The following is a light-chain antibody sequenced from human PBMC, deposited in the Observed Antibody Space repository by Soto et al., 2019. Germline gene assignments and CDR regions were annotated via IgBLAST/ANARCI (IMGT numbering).Light chain of an antibody. J-gene: IGKJ1*01. CDR3: QQLNSYPRT. CDR2: AAS. Sequence: IRLTQSPSSLSASVGDRVTITCRTSQGISSYLAWYQQKPVKAPKLLIYAASTLQSGVPSRFSGSGSGTDFTLTISSLQPEDFATYYCQQLNSYPRTFGQGTKVDIK. V-gene: IGKV1-9*01. CDR1: QGISSY.